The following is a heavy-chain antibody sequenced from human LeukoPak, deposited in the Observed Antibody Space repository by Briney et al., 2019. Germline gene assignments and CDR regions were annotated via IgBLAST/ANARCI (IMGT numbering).Heavy chain of an antibody. CDR1: GGSISSSSYY. V-gene: IGHV4-39*07. CDR3: AREPYGDYGEDWFDP. CDR2: IYYSGST. J-gene: IGHJ5*02. Sequence: SETLSLTCTVSGGSISSSSYYWGWIRQPPGKGLEWIGSIYYSGSTYYNPSLKSRVTISVDTSKNQFSLKLSSVAAADTAVYYCAREPYGDYGEDWFDPWGQGTLVTVSS. D-gene: IGHD4-17*01.